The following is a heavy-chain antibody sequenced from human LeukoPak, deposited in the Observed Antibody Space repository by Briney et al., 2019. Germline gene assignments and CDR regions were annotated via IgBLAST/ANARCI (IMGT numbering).Heavy chain of an antibody. CDR3: RRDPSLFNGFFDY. V-gene: IGHV4-4*07. CDR2: ISPSGGS. D-gene: IGHD5-24*01. CDR1: SDSISAYY. J-gene: IGHJ4*02. Sequence: SETLSLTCSVSSDSISAYYWSWIRQPAGRGLEWIGRISPSGGSGYNPSLKSRVTMSLDTSKTQFSLKRSSVTTADTAVYFCRRDPSLFNGFFDYWGQGTLVSVSS.